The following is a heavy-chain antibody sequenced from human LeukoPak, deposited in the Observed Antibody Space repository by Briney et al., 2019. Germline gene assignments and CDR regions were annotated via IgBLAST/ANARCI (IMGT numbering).Heavy chain of an antibody. D-gene: IGHD2/OR15-2a*01. J-gene: IGHJ4*02. V-gene: IGHV3-11*01. CDR3: AKDHRLYRYYIDY. CDR2: ISSSGSTI. Sequence: GGSLRLSCAASGFTFSDYYMSWIRQAPGKGLEWVSYISSSGSTIYYADSVKGRFTISRDNSKNTVYLQMHSLRAEDTAVYYCAKDHRLYRYYIDYWGQGTLVTISS. CDR1: GFTFSDYY.